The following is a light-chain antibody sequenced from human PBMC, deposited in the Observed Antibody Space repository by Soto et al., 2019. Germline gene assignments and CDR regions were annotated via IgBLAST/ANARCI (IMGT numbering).Light chain of an antibody. J-gene: IGKJ1*01. Sequence: IVMTQSPGTLSLSPGERATLSCRASQSVSSSYLAWYQQKPGRALRLLIDGASTRATGIPDRFSGSGSGTDFTLTISRLEPEDVAVYYCQQYEAVGTFGQGTKVDIK. CDR3: QQYEAVGT. V-gene: IGKV3-20*01. CDR1: QSVSSSY. CDR2: GAS.